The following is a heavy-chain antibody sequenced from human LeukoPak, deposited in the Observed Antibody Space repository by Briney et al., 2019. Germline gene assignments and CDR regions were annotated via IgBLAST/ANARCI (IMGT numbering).Heavy chain of an antibody. D-gene: IGHD6-19*01. Sequence: GGSLRLSCAASGLTFSSYAMSWVRQAPGKGLEWVSAISGSGGSTYYADSVKGRFTISRDNSKNTLYLQMNSLRAEDTAVYYCAKKRWLATAPFDYWGQGTLVTVSS. CDR2: ISGSGGST. V-gene: IGHV3-23*01. J-gene: IGHJ4*02. CDR3: AKKRWLATAPFDY. CDR1: GLTFSSYA.